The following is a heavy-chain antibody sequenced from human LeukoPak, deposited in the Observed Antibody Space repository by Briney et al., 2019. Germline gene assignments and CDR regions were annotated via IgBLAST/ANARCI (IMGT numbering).Heavy chain of an antibody. D-gene: IGHD1-14*01. CDR3: ARAGTAELTLVNDY. CDR2: IYPDDSDT. V-gene: IGHV5-51*01. J-gene: IGHJ4*02. Sequence: GESLKISCKGSGYSFTSYWIGWVRQMPGKGLELMGIIYPDDSDTRYSPSFQGQVTISTDKSISTAYLQWSSLKASDTAMYYCARAGTAELTLVNDYWGQGTLVTVSS. CDR1: GYSFTSYW.